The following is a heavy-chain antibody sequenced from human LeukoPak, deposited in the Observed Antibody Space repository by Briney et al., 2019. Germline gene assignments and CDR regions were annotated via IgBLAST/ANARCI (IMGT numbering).Heavy chain of an antibody. CDR1: GFTFSSYW. CDR2: IKQDGSEK. CDR3: ARDLKSHRWTFDI. J-gene: IGHJ3*02. Sequence: GGSLRLSCAASGFTFSSYWMSWVRQAPGKELEWVANIKQDGSEKYYVDSVKGRFTISRDNAKNSLYLQMNSLRAEDTAVYYCARDLKSHRWTFDIWGQGTMVTVSS. V-gene: IGHV3-7*01. D-gene: IGHD3-3*01.